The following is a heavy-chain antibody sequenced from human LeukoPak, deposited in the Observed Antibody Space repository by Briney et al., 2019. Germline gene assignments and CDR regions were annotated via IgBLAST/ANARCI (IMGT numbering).Heavy chain of an antibody. CDR2: INHSGST. CDR3: AKSSYSSSWYFLV. V-gene: IGHV4-34*01. J-gene: IGHJ4*02. D-gene: IGHD6-13*01. Sequence: PSETLSLTCAVYGGSFSGYYWSWIRQPPGKGLEWIGEINHSGSTNYNPSLKSRVTISVDTSKNQFSLKLSSVTAADTAVYYCAKSSYSSSWYFLVWGQGTLVTVSS. CDR1: GGSFSGYY.